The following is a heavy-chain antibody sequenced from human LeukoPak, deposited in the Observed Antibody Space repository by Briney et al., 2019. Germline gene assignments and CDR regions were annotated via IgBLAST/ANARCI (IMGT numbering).Heavy chain of an antibody. Sequence: GGSLRLSCAASGFTFNRRGMHWVRQAQGKGLEWVAFIRYDGGETFYADFVKGRFTISRANSKNTLSLQLNTLRPEDTALYYCAKDGDDCIDYWGPGTLVTVSS. CDR3: AKDGDDCIDY. CDR2: IRYDGGET. V-gene: IGHV3-30*02. CDR1: GFTFNRRG. D-gene: IGHD2-21*01. J-gene: IGHJ4*02.